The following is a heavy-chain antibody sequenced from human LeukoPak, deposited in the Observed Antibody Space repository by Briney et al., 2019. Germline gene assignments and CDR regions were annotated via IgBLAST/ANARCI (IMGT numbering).Heavy chain of an antibody. CDR1: GGSISSYY. CDR2: IYYNGST. D-gene: IGHD2-2*03. Sequence: PSETLSLTCTDSGGSISSYYWSWIRQPPGKGLEWIGYIYYNGSTNYNPSLKSRVTILVDTSRTQFSLKVTSVTAADTAVYYCARHGSTDYFDYWGQGTLVTVSS. CDR3: ARHGSTDYFDY. J-gene: IGHJ4*02. V-gene: IGHV4-59*08.